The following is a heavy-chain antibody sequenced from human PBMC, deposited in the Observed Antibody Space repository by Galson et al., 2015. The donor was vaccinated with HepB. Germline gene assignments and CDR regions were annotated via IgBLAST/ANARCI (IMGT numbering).Heavy chain of an antibody. CDR2: INPNTGAT. CDR3: ARGSLLRRSNAALDV. J-gene: IGHJ3*01. V-gene: IGHV1-2*02. Sequence: SVKVSCKASGYTLTGNYLHWVRQAPGQGLEWMGRINPNTGATMFAQKFQDRLTLTRDASVNTAYMELSSLSSDDTAVYFCARGSLLRRSNAALDVWGQGTLITVSS. D-gene: IGHD2-2*01. CDR1: GYTLTGNY.